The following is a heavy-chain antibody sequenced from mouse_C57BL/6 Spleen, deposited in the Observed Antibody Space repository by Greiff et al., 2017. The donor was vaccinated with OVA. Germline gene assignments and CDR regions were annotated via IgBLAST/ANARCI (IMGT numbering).Heavy chain of an antibody. V-gene: IGHV1-72*01. D-gene: IGHD2-4*01. Sequence: QVQLQQPGAELVKPGASVKLSCKASGYTFTSYWMHWVKQRPGRGLEWIGRIDPNSGGTKYNEKFKSKATLTVDKPSSPAYMQLSSLTSEDSAVYYCVRGGYDYDYYAMDYWGQGTSVTVSS. CDR1: GYTFTSYW. J-gene: IGHJ4*01. CDR2: IDPNSGGT. CDR3: VRGGYDYDYYAMDY.